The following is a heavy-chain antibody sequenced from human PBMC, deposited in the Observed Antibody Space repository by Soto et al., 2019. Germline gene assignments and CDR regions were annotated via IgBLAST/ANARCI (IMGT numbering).Heavy chain of an antibody. V-gene: IGHV1-69*13. Sequence: ASVKVSCKASGGTFSSYAISWVRQAPGQGLEWMGGIIPIFGTANYAQKFQGRVTITADESTSTAYMELSSLRSEDTAVYYCASTPDYYGSGSYYNDLGYYYGMDVWGQGTTVTVSS. CDR2: IIPIFGTA. CDR1: GGTFSSYA. D-gene: IGHD3-10*01. J-gene: IGHJ6*02. CDR3: ASTPDYYGSGSYYNDLGYYYGMDV.